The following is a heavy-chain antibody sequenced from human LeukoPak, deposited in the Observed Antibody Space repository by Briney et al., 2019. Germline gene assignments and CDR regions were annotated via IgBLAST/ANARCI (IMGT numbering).Heavy chain of an antibody. CDR3: ASQSQQYSGYDYGQVAAGFDP. CDR2: TYYRSKWYN. D-gene: IGHD5-12*01. CDR1: GDSVSSNSAA. Sequence: SQTLSLTCAISGDSVSSNSAAWNWIGQPPSRGLEWLGRTYYRSKWYNDYAVSVKSRITINPDTSKNQFSLQLNSVTPEDTAVYYCASQSQQYSGYDYGQVAAGFDPWGQGTLVTVSS. J-gene: IGHJ5*02. V-gene: IGHV6-1*01.